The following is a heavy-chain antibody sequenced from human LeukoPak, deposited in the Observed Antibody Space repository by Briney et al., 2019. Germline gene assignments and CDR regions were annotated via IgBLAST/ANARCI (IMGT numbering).Heavy chain of an antibody. D-gene: IGHD3-3*01. CDR2: ISGSGGST. Sequence: GGSLRLSCAASGFTFSSYAMSWVRQAPGKGLEWVSAISGSGGSTYYADSVKGRFTISRDNSKDTLYLQMNSLRAEDTAVYYCAKEADYDFWSGYYRPLYYFDYWGQGTLVTVSS. J-gene: IGHJ4*02. CDR3: AKEADYDFWSGYYRPLYYFDY. V-gene: IGHV3-23*01. CDR1: GFTFSSYA.